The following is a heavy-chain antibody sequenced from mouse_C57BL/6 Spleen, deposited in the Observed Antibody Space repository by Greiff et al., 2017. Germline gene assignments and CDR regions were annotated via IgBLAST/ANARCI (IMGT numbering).Heavy chain of an antibody. Sequence: VKLVESGPGLVAPSQSLSITCTVSGFSLTSYGVSWVRQPPGKGLEWLGDIWGDGSTNYHSALISRLSISKDNSKSQVFLTLNSLQTDDTSTYYCAKRGTFAMDYWGQGTSFTVSS. V-gene: IGHV2-3*01. CDR2: IWGDGST. J-gene: IGHJ4*01. CDR3: AKRGTFAMDY. CDR1: GFSLTSYG. D-gene: IGHD2-14*01.